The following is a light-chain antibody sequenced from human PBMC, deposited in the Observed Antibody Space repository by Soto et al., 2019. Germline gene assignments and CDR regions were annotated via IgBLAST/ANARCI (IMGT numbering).Light chain of an antibody. J-gene: IGLJ2*01. CDR3: ENWNSNTRV. CDR2: LEGSGSY. Sequence: QPVLTQSSSASASLGSSVKLTCTLSSGHISYIIAWHQQQPGQAPRYLMMLEGSGSYNKGGAVPDRFSDSSSGADRYLTISHVQYEDEADYYCENWNSNTRVFGGGTKLTVL. CDR1: SGHISYI. V-gene: IGLV4-60*02.